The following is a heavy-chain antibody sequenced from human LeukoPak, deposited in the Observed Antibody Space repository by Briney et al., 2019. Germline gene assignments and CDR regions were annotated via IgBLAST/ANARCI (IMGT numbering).Heavy chain of an antibody. CDR2: INPKNGGA. V-gene: IGHV1-2*02. CDR1: GYTFTGYH. Sequence: ASVKVSCKASGYTFTGYHMHWVRQAPGQGLEWMGWINPKNGGANYAQQFQGRVTMTRDTSISTVYMELSSLTSDDTAVYYCARASEVTHSSWYVPPFDTWGQGTLVTVSS. J-gene: IGHJ4*02. D-gene: IGHD6-13*01. CDR3: ARASEVTHSSWYVPPFDT.